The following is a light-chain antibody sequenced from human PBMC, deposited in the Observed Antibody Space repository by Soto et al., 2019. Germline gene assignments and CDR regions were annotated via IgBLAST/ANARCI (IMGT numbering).Light chain of an antibody. CDR3: ETWDSNTHV. V-gene: IGLV4-60*02. CDR1: SGHSSYI. CDR2: VEGSGSY. Sequence: QAVVTQSSSASASPGSSVKLTCTLSSGHSSYIIAWHQQQPGKAPRYLMKVEGSGSYNKGSGVPDRFSGSSSGADRYLTISNLQFEDEADYYCETWDSNTHVFGTGTQLTVL. J-gene: IGLJ1*01.